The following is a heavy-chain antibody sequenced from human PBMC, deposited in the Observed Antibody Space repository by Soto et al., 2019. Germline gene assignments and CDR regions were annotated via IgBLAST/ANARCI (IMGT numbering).Heavy chain of an antibody. D-gene: IGHD3-22*01. V-gene: IGHV3-30-3*01. CDR2: ISYDGSNK. CDR1: GFTFSSYA. Sequence: QVQLVESGGGVVQPGRSLRLSCAASGFTFSSYAMHWVRQAPGKGLEWVAVISYDGSNKYYADSVQGRFTISRDNSKNTLYLQMNSLRAEDTAVYYGAGDLYYDSSGYPFDYWGQGTLVTVSS. J-gene: IGHJ4*02. CDR3: AGDLYYDSSGYPFDY.